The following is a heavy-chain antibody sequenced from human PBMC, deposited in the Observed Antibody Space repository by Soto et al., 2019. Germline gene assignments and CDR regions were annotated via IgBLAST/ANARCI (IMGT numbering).Heavy chain of an antibody. D-gene: IGHD3-16*01. Sequence: QVQLVESGGGVVQPGRSLRLSCAASGFTFSSYGMHWVRQAPGKGLEWVAVISYDGSNKYYADSVKGRFTISRDNSKNTLYLQMNSLRAEDTAVYYCAKTKGALGVVGAFDIWGQGTMVTVSS. J-gene: IGHJ3*02. CDR2: ISYDGSNK. V-gene: IGHV3-30*18. CDR3: AKTKGALGVVGAFDI. CDR1: GFTFSSYG.